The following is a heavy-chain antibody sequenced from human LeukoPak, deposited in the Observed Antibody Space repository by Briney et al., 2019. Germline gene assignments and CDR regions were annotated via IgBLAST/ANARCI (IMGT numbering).Heavy chain of an antibody. CDR2: IYYSGST. D-gene: IGHD6-13*01. CDR3: ARVIIVSSWYGDSNWFDP. J-gene: IGHJ5*02. V-gene: IGHV4-59*01. CDR1: GGSISSYY. Sequence: SETLSLTCTVSGGSISSYYWSWIRQPPGKGLEWIGYIYYSGSTNYNPSLKSRVTISVDTSKNQSSLKLSSVTAADTAVYYCARVIIVSSWYGDSNWFDPWGQGTLVTVSS.